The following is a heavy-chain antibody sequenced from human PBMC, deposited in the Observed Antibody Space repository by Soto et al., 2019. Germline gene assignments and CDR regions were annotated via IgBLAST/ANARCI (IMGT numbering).Heavy chain of an antibody. J-gene: IGHJ4*02. CDR3: ARERGLGYCTNGVCYPEGRVAGMIYYFDY. V-gene: IGHV4-59*01. CDR2: IYYSGST. CDR1: GGSISSYY. Sequence: PSETLSLTCTVSGGSISSYYWSWIRQPPGKGLEWIGYIYYSGSTNYTPSLKSRVTISVDTSKNQFSPKLSSVTAADTAVYYCARERGLGYCTNGVCYPEGRVAGMIYYFDYWGQGTLVTVSS. D-gene: IGHD2-8*01.